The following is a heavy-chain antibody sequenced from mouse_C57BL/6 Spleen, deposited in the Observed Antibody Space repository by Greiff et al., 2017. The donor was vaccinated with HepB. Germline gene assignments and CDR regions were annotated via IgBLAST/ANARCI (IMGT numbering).Heavy chain of an antibody. CDR2: ISDGGSYT. CDR1: GFTFSSYA. CDR3: ARGGYGSSYGDFDV. V-gene: IGHV5-4*01. D-gene: IGHD1-1*01. J-gene: IGHJ1*03. Sequence: QGVESGGGLVKPGGSLKLSCAASGFTFSSYAMSWVRQTPEKRLEWVATISDGGSYTYYPDNVKGRFTISRDNAKNNLYLQMSHLKSEDTAMYYCARGGYGSSYGDFDVWGTGTTVTVSS.